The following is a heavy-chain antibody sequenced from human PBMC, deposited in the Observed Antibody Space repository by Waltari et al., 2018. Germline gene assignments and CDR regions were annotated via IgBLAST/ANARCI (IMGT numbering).Heavy chain of an antibody. CDR2: INGDGSAP. J-gene: IGHJ6*02. Sequence: EEQLVESGGGLIQPGESLRVSCAVSGFTFSRYWMNWVRQAPGKGLLWVPRINGDGSAPSYADSVEGRFTISRDNARNTVYLQMKSLRAEDTAVYYCARVARKTYSSPVPGRDYYYGMDVWGLGTTVTVSS. D-gene: IGHD3-22*01. V-gene: IGHV3-74*01. CDR1: GFTFSRYW. CDR3: ARVARKTYSSPVPGRDYYYGMDV.